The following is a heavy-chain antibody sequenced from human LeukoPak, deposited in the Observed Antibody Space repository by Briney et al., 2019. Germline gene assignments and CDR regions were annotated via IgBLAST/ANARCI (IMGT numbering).Heavy chain of an antibody. CDR2: INPNSGGT. CDR1: GYTFTGYY. J-gene: IGHJ3*02. Sequence: GASVKVSCKASGYTFTGYYMHWVRQAPGQGLEWMGWINPNSGGTNYAQKFQGWVTMTRDTSISTAYMELRSLRSDDTAVYYCASLYSGSYLYAFDIWGQGTMVTVSS. D-gene: IGHD1-26*01. V-gene: IGHV1-2*04. CDR3: ASLYSGSYLYAFDI.